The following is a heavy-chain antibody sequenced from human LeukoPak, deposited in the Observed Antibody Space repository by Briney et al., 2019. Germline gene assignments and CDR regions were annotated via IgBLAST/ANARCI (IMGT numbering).Heavy chain of an antibody. CDR2: IGTASDT. Sequence: GGSLRLSCAASGFTFSSFDMHWVRQPTGQGLEWVSTIGTASDTYYPGSVEGRFTLSRDNAKTSLYLQMNSLTAGDTAVYYCARGPPRGKYYYMDVWGKGTTVTVSS. CDR1: GFTFSSFD. D-gene: IGHD1-1*01. V-gene: IGHV3-13*01. CDR3: ARGPPRGKYYYMDV. J-gene: IGHJ6*03.